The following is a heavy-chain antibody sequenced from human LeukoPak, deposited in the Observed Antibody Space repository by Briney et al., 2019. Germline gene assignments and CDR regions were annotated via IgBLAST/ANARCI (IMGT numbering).Heavy chain of an antibody. D-gene: IGHD5-12*01. CDR2: IIPIFGTA. CDR1: GGTFSSYA. Sequence: SVKVSCKASGGTFSSYAISWVRQAPGQGLEWMGGIIPIFGTANYAQKFQGRVTITTDESASTAYMELSSLRSEDTAVYYCASPRVGGYDPVRFDYWGQGTLVTVSS. CDR3: ASPRVGGYDPVRFDY. V-gene: IGHV1-69*05. J-gene: IGHJ4*02.